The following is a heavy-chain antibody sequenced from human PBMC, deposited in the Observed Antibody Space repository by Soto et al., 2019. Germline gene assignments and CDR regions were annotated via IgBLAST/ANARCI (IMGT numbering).Heavy chain of an antibody. CDR3: ASSRYSSSWYYYYYGMDV. CDR1: GGTFSSYA. V-gene: IGHV1-69*01. J-gene: IGHJ6*02. D-gene: IGHD6-13*01. CDR2: IIPIFGTA. Sequence: QVQLVQSGAEVKKPGSSVKVSCKASGGTFSSYAISWVRQAPGQGLEWMGGIIPIFGTANYAQKFQGRVTITADESTSTAYMELSSLRSEDTAVYYCASSRYSSSWYYYYYGMDVWGQGTTVTVSS.